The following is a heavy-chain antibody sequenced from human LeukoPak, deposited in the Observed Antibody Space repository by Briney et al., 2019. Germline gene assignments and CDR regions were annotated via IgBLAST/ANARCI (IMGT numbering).Heavy chain of an antibody. CDR2: IYYSGST. CDR1: GGSISSYY. Sequence: SETLSLTCTVSGGSISSYYWSWIRQPPGKGLEWIGYIYYSGSTNYNPSLKSRVTISVDTSKNQFSLKLSSVTAADTAVYYCARELITTRNNWFDPWGQGTLVTVSS. V-gene: IGHV4-59*01. J-gene: IGHJ5*02. CDR3: ARELITTRNNWFDP. D-gene: IGHD3-16*01.